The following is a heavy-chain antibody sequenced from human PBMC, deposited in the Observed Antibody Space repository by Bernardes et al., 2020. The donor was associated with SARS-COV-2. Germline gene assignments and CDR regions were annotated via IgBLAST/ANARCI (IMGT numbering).Heavy chain of an antibody. CDR1: GFTFDDYG. V-gene: IGHV3-20*04. J-gene: IGHJ4*02. D-gene: IGHD3-10*01. Sequence: GSLRLSCAASGFTFDDYGMSWVRQAPGKGLEWVSGINWNGGSTGYADSVKGRFTISRDNAKNSLYLQMNSLRAEDTALYYCARDNGGSGSYYKPSDYWGQGTLVTVSS. CDR2: INWNGGST. CDR3: ARDNGGSGSYYKPSDY.